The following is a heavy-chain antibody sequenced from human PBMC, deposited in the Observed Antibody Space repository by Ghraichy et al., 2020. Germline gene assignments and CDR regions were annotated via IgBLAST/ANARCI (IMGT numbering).Heavy chain of an antibody. Sequence: GGSLRLSCAASGFTFSSYAMNWVRQAPGKGLEWVSAISGSGGSTYYADSVKGRFTISRDNSKNTLYLQMNSLRAEDTAVYYCAKCRLRSYYYGMDVWGQGTTVTVPS. CDR1: GFTFSSYA. CDR3: AKCRLRSYYYGMDV. J-gene: IGHJ6*02. V-gene: IGHV3-23*01. CDR2: ISGSGGST. D-gene: IGHD2-21*02.